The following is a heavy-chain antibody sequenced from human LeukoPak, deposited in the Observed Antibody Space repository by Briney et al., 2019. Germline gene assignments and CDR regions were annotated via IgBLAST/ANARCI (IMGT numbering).Heavy chain of an antibody. CDR3: ARVRDYSYGFDY. CDR1: GYTFTGYY. CDR2: INPNSGGT. J-gene: IGHJ4*02. Sequence: GASVKVSCKTSGYTFTGYYIHWVRQAPGQELEWMGWINPNSGGTNYAQMFQGRVTMTSDTSISTAYMELSRLRSDDTAVYYCARVRDYSYGFDYWGQGTLVTVSS. D-gene: IGHD5-18*01. V-gene: IGHV1-2*02.